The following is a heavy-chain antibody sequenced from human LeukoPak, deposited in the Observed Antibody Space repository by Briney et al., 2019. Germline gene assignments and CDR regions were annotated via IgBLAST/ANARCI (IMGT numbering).Heavy chain of an antibody. CDR3: ARSSHYFDH. CDR2: ITGDGSTT. V-gene: IGHV3-74*01. Sequence: GGSLRLSCAASGFTFSSYRMHWVRQAPGKGLVWVSRITGDGSTTDYAASVKGRFTISRDNAKNTLYLQMNSLRAEDTAVYYCARSSHYFDHWGQGTLVTVSS. D-gene: IGHD3-10*01. J-gene: IGHJ4*02. CDR1: GFTFSSYR.